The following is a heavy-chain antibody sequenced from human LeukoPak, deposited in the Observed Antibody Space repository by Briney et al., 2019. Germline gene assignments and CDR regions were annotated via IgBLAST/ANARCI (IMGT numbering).Heavy chain of an antibody. V-gene: IGHV4-59*01. CDR3: ARGGYYGSGNDFRFDP. D-gene: IGHD3-10*01. CDR2: IRYTGST. J-gene: IGHJ5*02. Sequence: SETLSLTCTVSGGSINSYYWSWIRQPPGKGLESIGYIRYTGSTNYNPSLKSRVTISVDTSKNQFSLKLSSVTAADTAIYYCARGGYYGSGNDFRFDPWGQGTLVTVSS. CDR1: GGSINSYY.